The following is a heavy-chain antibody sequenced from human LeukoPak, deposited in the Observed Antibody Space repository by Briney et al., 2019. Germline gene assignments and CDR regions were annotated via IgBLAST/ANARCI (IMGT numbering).Heavy chain of an antibody. Sequence: ASVTVSCKASGYTFTSYYMHWVRQAPGQGREWMGIINHSGGSTSYAQKFQARVTMSRDTSTSTVYMELSSLRSEDTAVYYCARDRLGYLAVAGPSCMDVWGQGTTVTVSS. V-gene: IGHV1-46*01. D-gene: IGHD6-19*01. J-gene: IGHJ6*02. CDR1: GYTFTSYY. CDR3: ARDRLGYLAVAGPSCMDV. CDR2: INHSGGST.